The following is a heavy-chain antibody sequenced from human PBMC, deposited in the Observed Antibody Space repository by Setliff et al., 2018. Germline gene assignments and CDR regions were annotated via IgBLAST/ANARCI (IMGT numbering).Heavy chain of an antibody. CDR2: IAVYTGKT. CDR1: GYTFSESI. D-gene: IGHD2-8*01. J-gene: IGHJ4*01. V-gene: IGHV1-18*01. Sequence: GASVKVSCKASGYTFSESIVSWVRQAPGQGLEWMGWIAVYTGKTYSAQKFQGRLTMTTDKSTNMAYLDLRGLRFDDTAIYFCLRLVRYCSRTACQRTSGDEVWGQGTLVTVSS. CDR3: LRLVRYCSRTACQRTSGDEV.